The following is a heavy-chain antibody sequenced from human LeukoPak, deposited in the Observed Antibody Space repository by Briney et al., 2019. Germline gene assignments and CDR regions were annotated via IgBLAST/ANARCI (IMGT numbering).Heavy chain of an antibody. V-gene: IGHV4-34*01. J-gene: IGHJ5*02. D-gene: IGHD2-2*02. CDR1: GGSFSGYY. Sequence: PSETLSLTCAVYGGSFSGYYWSWIRQPPGKGLEWIGEINHSGSTNYNPSLKSRVTISVDTSKNQFSLKLSSVTAADTAVYYCARADYCSSTSCYNPPYNWLDPWGQGTLVTVSP. CDR2: INHSGST. CDR3: ARADYCSSTSCYNPPYNWLDP.